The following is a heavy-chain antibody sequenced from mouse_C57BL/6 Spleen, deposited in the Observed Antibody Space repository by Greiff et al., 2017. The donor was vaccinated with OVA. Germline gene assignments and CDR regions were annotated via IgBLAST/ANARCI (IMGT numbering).Heavy chain of an antibody. Sequence: ESGPGLVKPSQSLSLTCSVTGYSITSGYYWNWIRQFPGNKLEWMGYISYDGSNNYNPSLKNRISITRDTSKNQFFLKLNSVTTEDTATYYCARGPLFWGQGTLVTVSA. V-gene: IGHV3-6*01. D-gene: IGHD6-1*01. J-gene: IGHJ3*01. CDR2: ISYDGSN. CDR3: ARGPLF. CDR1: GYSITSGYY.